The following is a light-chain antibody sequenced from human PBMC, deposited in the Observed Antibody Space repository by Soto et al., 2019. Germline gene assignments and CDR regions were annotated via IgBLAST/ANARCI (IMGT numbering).Light chain of an antibody. J-gene: IGKJ3*01. CDR2: KAS. V-gene: IGKV1-5*03. CDR3: QQYNSSPFT. CDR1: QSISSW. Sequence: DIQMTQPPSTLSASVGDRVTITCRASQSISSWLAWYRQKPGKAPKLLIYKASSLESGVPSRFSGSGSGTEFTLTISSLQPDDLATYYCQQYNSSPFTFGPGTKVDIK.